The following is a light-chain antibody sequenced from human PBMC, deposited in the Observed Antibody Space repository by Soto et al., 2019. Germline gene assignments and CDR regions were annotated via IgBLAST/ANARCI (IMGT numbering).Light chain of an antibody. CDR2: GAS. Sequence: EIVLTQSPGSLSLSPGERATLSCRASQSVDSSFFAWYQQKPGQAPRLLIYGASNRATGIPDRFSGSGSGTDLPLTISRLEPEDFAVYYCQQYVSSVTFGQGTKVEIK. V-gene: IGKV3-20*01. CDR1: QSVDSSF. CDR3: QQYVSSVT. J-gene: IGKJ1*01.